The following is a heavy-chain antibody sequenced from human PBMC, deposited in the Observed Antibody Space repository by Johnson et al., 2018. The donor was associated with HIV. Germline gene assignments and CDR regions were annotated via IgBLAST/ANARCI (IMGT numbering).Heavy chain of an antibody. J-gene: IGHJ3*02. CDR2: IRYDGSNK. CDR1: GLTFSNYG. V-gene: IGHV3-30*02. D-gene: IGHD6-19*01. Sequence: QMLLVESGGGVVQPGGSLRLSCAASGLTFSNYGSHWVRQAPGKGLEWVAFIRYDGSNKYYADSVKGRFTISRDNSKNTLYLQMDSLRPEDTAVYYCARDAVISSGWYNVDAFDIWGQGTMVTVSS. CDR3: ARDAVISSGWYNVDAFDI.